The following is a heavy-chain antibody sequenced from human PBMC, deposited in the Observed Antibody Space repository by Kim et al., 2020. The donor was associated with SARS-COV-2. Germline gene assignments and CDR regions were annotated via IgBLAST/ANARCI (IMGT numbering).Heavy chain of an antibody. CDR1: GFNFNSYS. CDR3: ARCPLRMTMVRGMITTTFFAYDNRDA. V-gene: IGHV3-48*02. Sequence: GGSLRLSCTVSGFNFNSYSMNWVRQAPGKGLEWVSYISSSSSTVYYAGSVRGRFTISRDNAKNSLFLQMNSLRDDDTAVYYCARCPLRMTMVRGMITTTFFAYDNRDAWGQGTTVTVSS. J-gene: IGHJ6*02. CDR2: ISSSSSTV. D-gene: IGHD3-10*01.